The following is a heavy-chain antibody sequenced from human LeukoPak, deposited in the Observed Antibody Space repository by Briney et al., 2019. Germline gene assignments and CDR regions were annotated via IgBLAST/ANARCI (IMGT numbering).Heavy chain of an antibody. CDR2: ISGSGGST. CDR3: AKLRYFDRDAFDI. J-gene: IGHJ3*02. D-gene: IGHD3-9*01. V-gene: IGHV3-23*01. CDR1: GFTFSGYA. Sequence: GGSLRLSCAASGFTFSGYAMSWVRQAPGKGLEWVSAISGSGGSTYYADSVKGRFTISRDNSKNTLYLQMNSLRAEDTAVYYCAKLRYFDRDAFDIWGQGTMVTVSS.